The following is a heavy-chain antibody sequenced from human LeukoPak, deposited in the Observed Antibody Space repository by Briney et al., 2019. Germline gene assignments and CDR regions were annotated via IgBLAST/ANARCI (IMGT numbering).Heavy chain of an antibody. CDR2: IYYSGNT. Sequence: SETLSLTCTVSGGSISSSSYYWGWIRQPPGKGLEWLGSIYYSGNTYYNPSLKSRVTISVDTSKNQFSLKLSSVTAADTAVYYCAPAPYDFWSSSVSEYFQHWGQGTLVTVSS. J-gene: IGHJ1*01. CDR1: GGSISSSSYY. CDR3: APAPYDFWSSSVSEYFQH. V-gene: IGHV4-39*01. D-gene: IGHD3-3*01.